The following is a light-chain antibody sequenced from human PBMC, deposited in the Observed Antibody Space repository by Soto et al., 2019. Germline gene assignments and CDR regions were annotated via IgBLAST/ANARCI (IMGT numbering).Light chain of an antibody. CDR2: KAS. CDR1: QSISNW. J-gene: IGKJ3*01. V-gene: IGKV1-5*03. Sequence: DIQMTQSPSTLSASVGDRVTITCRASQSISNWLAWYQQKPGKAPNLLIYKASSLQSGVPSRFSGSGSGTEFTLPISSLQPDDFATYYCQYFKFFGPGTKVDIK. CDR3: QYFKF.